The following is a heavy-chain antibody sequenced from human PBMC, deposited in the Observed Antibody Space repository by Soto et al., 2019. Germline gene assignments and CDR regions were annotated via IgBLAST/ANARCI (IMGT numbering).Heavy chain of an antibody. D-gene: IGHD3-10*01. CDR2: IYYSGST. CDR1: GGSISNYI. Sequence: SETRPLTCTVSGGSISNYIWNWIRQPPWKGLEWIGFIYYSGSTNYNPSLKSRVTISVDTSKNQFTMKLRSVAAADTAVYYCAGQRQSDPIISQANWLEAWGQGTLVTVSS. CDR3: AGQRQSDPIISQANWLEA. V-gene: IGHV4-59*08. J-gene: IGHJ5*02.